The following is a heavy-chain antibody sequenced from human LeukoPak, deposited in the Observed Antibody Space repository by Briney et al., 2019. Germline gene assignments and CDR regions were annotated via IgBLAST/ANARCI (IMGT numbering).Heavy chain of an antibody. CDR1: GGSISSYC. V-gene: IGHV4-59*01. D-gene: IGHD3-22*01. CDR2: IYYSGST. Sequence: SETLSLTCTVSGGSISSYCWSWIRQPPGKGLEWIGYIYYSGSTNYNPSPKSRVTISVDTSKNQFSLKLSSVTAADTAVYYCARVSSTYDSSGYRLYYFDYWGQGSLVTVSS. J-gene: IGHJ4*02. CDR3: ARVSSTYDSSGYRLYYFDY.